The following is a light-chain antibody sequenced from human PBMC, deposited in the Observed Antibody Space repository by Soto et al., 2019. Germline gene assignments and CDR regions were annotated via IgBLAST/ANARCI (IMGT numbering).Light chain of an antibody. V-gene: IGKV1-39*01. CDR2: AAS. J-gene: IGKJ1*01. CDR1: QSISSH. Sequence: DIQMTQSPSSLSASVGDRVTITCRASQSISSHLNWYQQKPGKAPKVLIYAASSLQGGVPSRFSGSGSGTDFTLTIKSLQPEDFATYYCQQYENLPVFGPGTRVEIK. CDR3: QQYENLPV.